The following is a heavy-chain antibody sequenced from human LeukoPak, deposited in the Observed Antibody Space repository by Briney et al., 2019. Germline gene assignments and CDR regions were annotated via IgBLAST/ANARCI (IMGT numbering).Heavy chain of an antibody. CDR2: TYYRSKWYN. V-gene: IGHV6-1*01. CDR3: ARAYGSGSYSAFDI. D-gene: IGHD3-10*01. CDR1: GDSVSSHDAA. J-gene: IGHJ3*02. Sequence: SQTLALTCAISGDSVSSHDAAWNWIRQSPSRGLEWLGRTYYRSKWYNDYAVSVKSRITMNPDTSKNQFSLQLNSVTPEDTAVYYCARAYGSGSYSAFDIWGQGTMVTVSS.